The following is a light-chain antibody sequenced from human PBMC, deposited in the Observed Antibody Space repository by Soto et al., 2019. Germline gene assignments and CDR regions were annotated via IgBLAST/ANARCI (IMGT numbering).Light chain of an antibody. V-gene: IGLV2-14*01. CDR1: SSNIGRFNF. Sequence: VLTHRPSVSAAPGQKVTISCSGSSSNIGRFNFVSWFQQHPGKAPKLLIYEVTKRPSGVSNRFSGSKSGNTASLTISGLQTQEEADYYCSSYTTRSTYVFGTGTKVTVL. CDR3: SSYTTRSTYV. J-gene: IGLJ1*01. CDR2: EVT.